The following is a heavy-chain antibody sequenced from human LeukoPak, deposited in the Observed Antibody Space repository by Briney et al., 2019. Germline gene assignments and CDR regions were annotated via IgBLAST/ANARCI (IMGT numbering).Heavy chain of an antibody. CDR1: GFDFSYYG. CDR3: AKDAKRTSGWYYFDF. V-gene: IGHV3-23*01. D-gene: IGHD6-19*01. J-gene: IGHJ4*02. CDR2: ITDTGDRT. Sequence: GGSLRLSCTASGFDFSYYGMGWVRQAPGKGLEWVSAITDTGDRTYFADSMKGRFTISRDNSKNMLYLQMSSLRADETAVYYCAKDAKRTSGWYYFDFWGQEALVTVSS.